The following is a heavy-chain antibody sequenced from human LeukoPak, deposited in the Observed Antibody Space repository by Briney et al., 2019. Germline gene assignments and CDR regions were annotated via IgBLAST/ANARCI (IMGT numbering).Heavy chain of an antibody. D-gene: IGHD4-17*01. CDR1: GLTFSSYG. V-gene: IGHV3-30*02. CDR2: IRYDGSNK. Sequence: GGSLRLPWAASGLTFSSYGMHWVRQAPGKGLEWVAFIRYDGSNKYYVDPVKGRFTISRDNSKNTLYLQMNSLRAEDTAVYYWTKSGYGFGGWFDLWGQGTPVTVSS. J-gene: IGHJ5*02. CDR3: TKSGYGFGGWFDL.